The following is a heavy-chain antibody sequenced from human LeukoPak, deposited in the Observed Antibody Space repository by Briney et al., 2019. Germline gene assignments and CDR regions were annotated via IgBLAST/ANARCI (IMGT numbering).Heavy chain of an antibody. CDR1: GFTFSTYA. J-gene: IGHJ4*02. CDR3: AKRGSYYEFDY. D-gene: IGHD1-26*01. V-gene: IGHV3-23*01. CDR2: ISGSGDTT. Sequence: GGSLRLSCAASGFTFSTYAMNWVRQAPGKGLEWVSAISGSGDTTYYADSVKGRFTISSDNSRSTLYLQMNSLRAEDTAVYYCAKRGSYYEFDYWGQGTLVTVSS.